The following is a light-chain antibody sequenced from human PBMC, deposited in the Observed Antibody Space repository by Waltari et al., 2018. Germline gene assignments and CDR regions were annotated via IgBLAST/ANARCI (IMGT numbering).Light chain of an antibody. Sequence: QSVLTQPPSVSGTPGQRVTISCSGSNSNIGGNFVNWYQQLPGKAPKLLIYNDNKGPSGVPDRFSGSKSGTSASLAITGVQSEDEADYYCAVWDDSLGGVFGGGTKLTVL. CDR1: NSNIGGNF. J-gene: IGLJ3*02. CDR3: AVWDDSLGGV. CDR2: NDN. V-gene: IGLV1-44*01.